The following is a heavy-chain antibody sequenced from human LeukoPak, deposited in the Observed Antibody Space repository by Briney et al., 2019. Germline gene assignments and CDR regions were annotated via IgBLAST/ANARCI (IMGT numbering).Heavy chain of an antibody. CDR2: IYTSGTT. D-gene: IGHD3-22*01. CDR1: GGSFSGYY. CDR3: ARDQTYYDTSGFSLYAFDI. V-gene: IGHV4-4*07. J-gene: IGHJ3*02. Sequence: SETLSLTCAVYGGSFSGYYWSWIRQPAGKGLEWIGRIYTSGTTNYNPSLKSRVTMSVDTSKNQFSLKLNSVTAADTAVYYCARDQTYYDTSGFSLYAFDIWGQGTMVTVSS.